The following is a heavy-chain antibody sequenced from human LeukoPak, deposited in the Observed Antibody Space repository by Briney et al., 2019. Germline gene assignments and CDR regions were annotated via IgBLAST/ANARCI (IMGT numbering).Heavy chain of an antibody. D-gene: IGHD1-26*01. CDR1: GYTFTSYV. J-gene: IGHJ4*02. CDR3: ARVTGSIDF. CDR2: INLNSGDT. Sequence: ASVKVSCKASGYTFTSYVINWVRQATGQGLEWMGWINLNSGDTGYAQNFQGRLTMTRDTSINTAYMELSTLRSEDTAFYYCARVTGSIDFWGQGTLVTVSS. V-gene: IGHV1-8*01.